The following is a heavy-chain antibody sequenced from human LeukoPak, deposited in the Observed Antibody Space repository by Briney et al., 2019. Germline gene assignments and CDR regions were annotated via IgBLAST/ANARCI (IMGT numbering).Heavy chain of an antibody. V-gene: IGHV4-59*08. CDR3: ARQISRSGRFNYYFDY. J-gene: IGHJ4*02. CDR2: IYNSGST. Sequence: SETLSLTCTVSGGSISSYYWSWIRQPPGKGLEWIGYIYNSGSTNYNPSLKSRVTISVDSSKNQVSLRLSSVTAADTAVYYCARQISRSGRFNYYFDYWGQGTLVTVSS. CDR1: GGSISSYY. D-gene: IGHD3-10*01.